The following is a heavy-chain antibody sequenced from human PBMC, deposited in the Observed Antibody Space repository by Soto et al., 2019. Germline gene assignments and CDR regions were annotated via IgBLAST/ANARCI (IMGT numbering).Heavy chain of an antibody. CDR3: ARGTIDRGIAAAGTVDGGMDV. CDR1: GFTFSSYD. D-gene: IGHD6-13*01. V-gene: IGHV3-13*01. CDR2: IGTAGDT. J-gene: IGHJ6*02. Sequence: GGSLRLSCAASGFTFSSYDMHWVRQAIGKGLEWVSAIGTAGDTYYPGSVKGRFTISRENAKNSLYLQMNSLRAGDTAVYYCARGTIDRGIAAAGTVDGGMDVWGQGTTVTVSS.